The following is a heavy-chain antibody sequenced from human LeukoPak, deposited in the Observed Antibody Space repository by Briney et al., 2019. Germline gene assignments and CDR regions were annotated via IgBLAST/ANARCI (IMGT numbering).Heavy chain of an antibody. V-gene: IGHV3-23*01. CDR1: GFTFSTYS. J-gene: IGHJ4*02. D-gene: IGHD4/OR15-4a*01. Sequence: GGSLRLSCAASGFTFSTYSMKWVRQAPGKGLEWVSGISESGGSTYYADAVKGRFTISRDNSKNTLYLQMNSLRAEDTAVYYCAKAIVLTTLSSFDYWGQGTLVTVSS. CDR2: ISESGGST. CDR3: AKAIVLTTLSSFDY.